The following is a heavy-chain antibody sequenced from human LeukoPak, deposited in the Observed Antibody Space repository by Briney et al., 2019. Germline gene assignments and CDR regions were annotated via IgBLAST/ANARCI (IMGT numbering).Heavy chain of an antibody. D-gene: IGHD3-22*01. CDR3: ARVDGYYDSSGYVT. J-gene: IGHJ5*02. Sequence: GGSRRLSCAASGFIFSSNSMNWVRQAPGKGLEWVSSISSSSSYIYYADSVKGRFTISRDNAKNSLYLQMNSLRAEDTAVYYCARVDGYYDSSGYVTWGQGTLGTVSS. V-gene: IGHV3-21*01. CDR1: GFIFSSNS. CDR2: ISSSSSYI.